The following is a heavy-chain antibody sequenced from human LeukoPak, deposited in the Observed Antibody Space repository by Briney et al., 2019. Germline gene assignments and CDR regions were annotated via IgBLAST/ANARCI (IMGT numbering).Heavy chain of an antibody. CDR1: GGSISSHY. CDR3: ARGIKYQLPNDY. J-gene: IGHJ4*02. CDR2: IYTSGST. D-gene: IGHD2-2*01. Sequence: SETLSLTCTVSGGSISSHYWSWIRQPPGKGLEWIGYIYTSGSTNYNPSLKSRVTISVDTSKNQFSLKLSSVTAADTAVYYCARGIKYQLPNDYWGQGTLVTVSS. V-gene: IGHV4-4*09.